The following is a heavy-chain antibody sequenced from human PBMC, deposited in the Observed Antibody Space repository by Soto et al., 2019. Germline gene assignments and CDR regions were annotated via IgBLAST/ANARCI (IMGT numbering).Heavy chain of an antibody. V-gene: IGHV1-18*04. CDR2: VSPYNGDT. J-gene: IGHJ6*02. D-gene: IGHD2-2*01. CDR3: AKERIPAAIINYYYGMDV. CDR1: GYTFTTYG. Sequence: GASVKVSCKASGYTFTTYGTNWVRQAPGQGLEWMGWVSPYNGDTTYAQKVQGRVTMTTDTSTRTAYLELRAEDTAVYYCAKERIPAAIINYYYGMDVWGRGTTVTVSS.